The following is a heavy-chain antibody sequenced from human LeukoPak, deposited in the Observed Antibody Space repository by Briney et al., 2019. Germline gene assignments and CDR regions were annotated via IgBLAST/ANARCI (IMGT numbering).Heavy chain of an antibody. J-gene: IGHJ6*03. V-gene: IGHV4-34*01. Sequence: SETLSLTCAVYGGSFSGYYWTWIRQAPGKGLEWIGEINPSGRISYNPSLKSRLTISVDASKNQFSLNLRSLTAADTAVYYCARGRQEVSMIVVVMTAVSYYLDVWGKGTTVTVS. CDR3: ARGRQEVSMIVVVMTAVSYYLDV. D-gene: IGHD3-22*01. CDR2: INPSGRI. CDR1: GGSFSGYY.